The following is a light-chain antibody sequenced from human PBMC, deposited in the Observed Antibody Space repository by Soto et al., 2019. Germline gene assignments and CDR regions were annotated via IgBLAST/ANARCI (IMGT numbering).Light chain of an antibody. V-gene: IGLV2-11*01. CDR1: SSDVGDYNS. CDR3: CSSVGSYSYV. CDR2: DVS. J-gene: IGLJ1*01. Sequence: QSVLTQPRSVSGSPGQSVTVSCIGTSSDVGDYNSVSWYQQHPSKAPKLMIYDVSKRPSGVHDRFSGFKSGNTASLPISGLQDEEEDDYYCCSSVGSYSYVFGIGTKLTVL.